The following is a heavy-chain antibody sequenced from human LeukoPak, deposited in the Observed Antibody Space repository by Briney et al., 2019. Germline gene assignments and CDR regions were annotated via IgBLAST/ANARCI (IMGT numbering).Heavy chain of an antibody. CDR2: IKQDGSEK. Sequence: GGSLRLSCAASGFTFSSYWMSWVRQAPGKGLEWVANIKQDGSEKYYVDSVKGRFTISRDNAKNSLYLQMNSLRAEDTAVYYCAKDDSSGYYYRYNWFDPWGQGTLVTVSS. CDR3: AKDDSSGYYYRYNWFDP. D-gene: IGHD3-22*01. J-gene: IGHJ5*02. V-gene: IGHV3-7*01. CDR1: GFTFSSYW.